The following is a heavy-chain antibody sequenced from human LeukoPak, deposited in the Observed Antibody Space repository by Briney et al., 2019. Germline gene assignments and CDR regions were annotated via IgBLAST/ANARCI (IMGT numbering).Heavy chain of an antibody. CDR2: TNGATGNT. CDR3: ARSPGGNARTWLDY. J-gene: IGHJ4*02. V-gene: IGHV1-3*01. CDR1: GYTFTDYV. Sequence: ASVKVSCKASGYTFTDYVLHWVRQAPGQSLEWMGWTNGATGNTRFSQDFQGRLTITIDTSASTAFLDLSSLRSDDTAVYYCARSPGGNARTWLDYWGQGTLVTVSS. D-gene: IGHD4-23*01.